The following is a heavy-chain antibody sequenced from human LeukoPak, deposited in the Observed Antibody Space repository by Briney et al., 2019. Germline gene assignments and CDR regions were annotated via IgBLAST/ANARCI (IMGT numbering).Heavy chain of an antibody. CDR1: GFTFSDYY. J-gene: IGHJ3*02. V-gene: IGHV3-11*01. Sequence: PGGSLRLSCAASGFTFSDYYMSWIRQAPGKGLEWVSYISSSGSTIYYADSVKGRFTISRDNAKNSLYLQMNSLRAEDTAVYYCARSDYGEINDAFDIWGQGAMVTVSS. CDR3: ARSDYGEINDAFDI. CDR2: ISSSGSTI. D-gene: IGHD4-17*01.